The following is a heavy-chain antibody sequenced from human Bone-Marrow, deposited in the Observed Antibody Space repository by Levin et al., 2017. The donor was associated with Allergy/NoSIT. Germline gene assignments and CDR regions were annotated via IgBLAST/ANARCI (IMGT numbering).Heavy chain of an antibody. Sequence: PGGSLRLSCAASGFTFSDFDIHWVRQSPGKGLEWVSTINFGGGTSYSDSVKGRFTISRENAKNSVYLQMNNLRAADTAMYFCAKGGGSYGRHGFDIWGQGTMVTVSS. V-gene: IGHV3-13*01. CDR1: GFTFSDFD. D-gene: IGHD1-26*01. CDR2: INFGGGT. CDR3: AKGGGSYGRHGFDI. J-gene: IGHJ3*02.